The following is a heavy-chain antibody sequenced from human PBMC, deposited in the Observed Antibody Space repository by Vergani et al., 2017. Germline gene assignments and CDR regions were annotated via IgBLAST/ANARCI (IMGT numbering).Heavy chain of an antibody. CDR3: ARDVPADADNWFDP. Sequence: QVQLVESGGGVVQPGRSLRLSCAASGFTFSSYGMHWVRQAPGKGLEWVAVISYDGSNKYYADSVKGRFTISRDNSKNTLYLQMNSLRAEDTAVYYCARDVPADADNWFDPWGQGTLVTVSS. CDR1: GFTFSSYG. J-gene: IGHJ5*02. D-gene: IGHD2-2*01. CDR2: ISYDGSNK. V-gene: IGHV3-30*03.